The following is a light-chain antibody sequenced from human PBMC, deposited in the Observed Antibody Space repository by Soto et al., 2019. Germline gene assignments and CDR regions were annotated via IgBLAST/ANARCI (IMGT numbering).Light chain of an antibody. CDR1: QSINTW. Sequence: IHMTHSPSTLSASVGYRVTITFRASQSINTWLAWYQQKPGKAPNLLIYDAFTLQSGVPSRFSGSGSGTEFTLTISSLQPDDSATYYCQQYNSYSWTFGQGAKVDIK. CDR3: QQYNSYSWT. CDR2: DAF. J-gene: IGKJ1*01. V-gene: IGKV1-5*01.